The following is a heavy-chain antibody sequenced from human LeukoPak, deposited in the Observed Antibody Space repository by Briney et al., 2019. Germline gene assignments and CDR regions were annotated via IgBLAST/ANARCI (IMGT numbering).Heavy chain of an antibody. CDR2: INPNSGVT. CDR3: ARGTGEGYTYGRYYFDY. J-gene: IGHJ4*02. Sequence: ASVKVSCKAARYTFTGYYMHWVRQAPGQGLEWMGWINPNSGVTDYAQNFQGRVTMTRDTSISTAYVELSRLRSDDTAVYYCARGTGEGYTYGRYYFDYWGQGTLVTVSS. D-gene: IGHD5-18*01. V-gene: IGHV1-2*02. CDR1: RYTFTGYY.